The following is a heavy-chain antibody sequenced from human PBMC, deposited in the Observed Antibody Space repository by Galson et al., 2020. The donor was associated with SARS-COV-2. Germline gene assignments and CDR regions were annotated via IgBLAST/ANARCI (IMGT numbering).Heavy chain of an antibody. CDR1: GFTFSSYG. D-gene: IGHD3-10*01. CDR3: AKDWGIVYGSGSPDY. CDR2: ISYDGSNK. J-gene: IGHJ4*02. Sequence: GESLKISCAASGFTFSSYGMHWVRQAPGQGLEWVAVISYDGSNKYYADSVKGRFTISRDNSKNTLYLQMNSLRAEDTAVYYCAKDWGIVYGSGSPDYWGQGTLFTVSS. V-gene: IGHV3-30*18.